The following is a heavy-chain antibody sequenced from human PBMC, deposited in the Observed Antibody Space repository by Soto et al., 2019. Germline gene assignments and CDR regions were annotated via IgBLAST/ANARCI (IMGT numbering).Heavy chain of an antibody. J-gene: IGHJ4*01. V-gene: IGHV1-69*13. CDR1: GDTFTIFA. CDR3: ARDLGSVHDPGDY. CDR2: IIPTIGTT. D-gene: IGHD5-12*01. Sequence: SVKVSCKASGDTFTIFAISWVRQAPGQGLEWMGGIIPTIGTTNYAQRFQGRITITGDESTGTAYMELSSLKSEDTAVYYCARDLGSVHDPGDYWGQ.